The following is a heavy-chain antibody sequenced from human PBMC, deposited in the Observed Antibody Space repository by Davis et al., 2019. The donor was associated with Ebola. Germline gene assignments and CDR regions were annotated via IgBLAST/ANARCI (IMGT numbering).Heavy chain of an antibody. V-gene: IGHV4-4*02. D-gene: IGHD2-21*02. Sequence: MPSETLSLTCPVSAGSISSSNWWRCVRQPPGKGLEWIGEIYHSGSTNYNPSLKSRVTISVDKSKNQFSLKLSSVTAADTAVYYCARDQDRVVVTGDAFDIWGQGTMVTVSS. J-gene: IGHJ3*02. CDR1: AGSISSSNW. CDR2: IYHSGST. CDR3: ARDQDRVVVTGDAFDI.